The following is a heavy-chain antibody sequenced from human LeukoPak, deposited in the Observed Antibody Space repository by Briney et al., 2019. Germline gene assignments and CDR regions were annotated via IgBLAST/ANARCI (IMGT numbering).Heavy chain of an antibody. Sequence: ASVQVSCKASGYTFSGYHMHWVRQAPGQGLEWMGWINPNSGGTNYAQKFQGRVTMTRDTSIRTAYMELSRLRSDDTAVYYCAKNYYDYVWGGEPYYYYYMDVWGKGTTVTVSS. J-gene: IGHJ6*03. D-gene: IGHD3-16*01. CDR2: INPNSGGT. CDR3: AKNYYDYVWGGEPYYYYYMDV. CDR1: GYTFSGYH. V-gene: IGHV1-2*02.